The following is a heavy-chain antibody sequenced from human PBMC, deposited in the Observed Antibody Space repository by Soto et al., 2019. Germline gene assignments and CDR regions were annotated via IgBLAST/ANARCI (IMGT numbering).Heavy chain of an antibody. CDR3: AKGGRQGQVTADFNY. Sequence: VQLVESGGGVVQPGRSLRLSCAASGFTFSDYAMHWVRQAPGKGLEWVAVVSHDGRNTQYADSVKGRFTISRDRSKKTVSVEMTSLSAEDTAVYYGAKGGRQGQVTADFNYWGQGALVTVSS. CDR2: VSHDGRNT. J-gene: IGHJ4*02. D-gene: IGHD3-16*01. V-gene: IGHV3-30*18. CDR1: GFTFSDYA.